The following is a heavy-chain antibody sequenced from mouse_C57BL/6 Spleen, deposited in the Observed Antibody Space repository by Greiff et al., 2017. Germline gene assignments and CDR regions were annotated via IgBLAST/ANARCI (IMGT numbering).Heavy chain of an antibody. CDR2: IDPETGGT. V-gene: IGHV1-15*01. D-gene: IGHD1-2*01. J-gene: IGHJ4*01. CDR3: TIWVTTAHEAMDY. Sequence: QVQLQQSGAELVRPGASVTLSCKASGYTFTDYEMHWVKKTPVHGLEGIGAIDPETGGTGYNQKFKGKAILTADKSSSTAYMEHRSLTSDDSAVYYCTIWVTTAHEAMDYWGQETSVTVSS. CDR1: GYTFTDYE.